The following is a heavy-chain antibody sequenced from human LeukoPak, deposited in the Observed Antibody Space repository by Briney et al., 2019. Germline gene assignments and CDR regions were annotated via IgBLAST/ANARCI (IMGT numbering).Heavy chain of an antibody. J-gene: IGHJ6*02. V-gene: IGHV4-39*01. CDR2: IYYSGST. D-gene: IGHD3-16*02. CDR3: ARAYRPYYYGMDV. Sequence: SETLSLTCTVSGGSISSSSYYWGWIRQPPGKGLEWIGSIYYSGSTYYNPSLKSRVTISVDTPKNQFSLKLSSVTAADTAVYYCARAYRPYYYGMDVWGQGTTVTVSS. CDR1: GGSISSSSYY.